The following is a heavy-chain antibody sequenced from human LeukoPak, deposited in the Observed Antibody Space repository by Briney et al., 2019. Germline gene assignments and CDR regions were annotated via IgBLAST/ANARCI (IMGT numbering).Heavy chain of an antibody. D-gene: IGHD2/OR15-2a*01. CDR3: ASEGSTFYMDV. V-gene: IGHV3-11*01. CDR2: ISSSGSTI. Sequence: SGWSLRLSCAASGFTFSDYYMSWIRQAPGKGLEWVSYISSSGSTIYYADSVKGRFTISRDNAKNSLYLQMNSLRAEDTAVYYCASEGSTFYMDVWGKGTTVTVSS. CDR1: GFTFSDYY. J-gene: IGHJ6*03.